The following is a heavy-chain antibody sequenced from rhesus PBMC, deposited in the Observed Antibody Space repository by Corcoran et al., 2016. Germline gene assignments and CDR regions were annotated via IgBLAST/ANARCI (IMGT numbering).Heavy chain of an antibody. V-gene: IGHV1-111*02. J-gene: IGHJ4*01. Sequence: EVQLVQSGAEVKKPGASVKISCKASGYTFIDYFLHWVRQAPGKGLGWVGRVEPEEGEAIHAQKFQDRVTIPADTSTDTAYMELRSLRSEDTVVYYCASQSGAFDYWGQGALVTVSS. CDR1: GYTFIDYF. D-gene: IGHD3-34*01. CDR2: VEPEEGEA. CDR3: ASQSGAFDY.